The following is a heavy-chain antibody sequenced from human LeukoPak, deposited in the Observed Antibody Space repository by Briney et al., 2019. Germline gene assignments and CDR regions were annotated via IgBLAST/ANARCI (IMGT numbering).Heavy chain of an antibody. CDR1: GGTFSSYA. Sequence: ASVKVSCKASGGTFSSYAIGWVRQAPGQGLEWMGRIIPILGIANYAQKFQGRVTITADKSTSTAYMELSSLRSEDTAVYYCAREFAIHYYDSSPFGYWGQGTLVTVSS. CDR3: AREFAIHYYDSSPFGY. CDR2: IIPILGIA. J-gene: IGHJ4*02. V-gene: IGHV1-69*04. D-gene: IGHD3-22*01.